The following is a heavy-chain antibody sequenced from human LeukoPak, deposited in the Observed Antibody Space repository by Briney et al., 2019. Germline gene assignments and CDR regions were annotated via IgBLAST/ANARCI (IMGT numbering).Heavy chain of an antibody. D-gene: IGHD3-10*01. V-gene: IGHV3-48*01. CDR2: IRSSSSTM. Sequence: GGSLRLSCAASGFTFSSYSMNWVRQAPGKGLEWVSYIRSSSSTMYYADSEKGRFTISRDNAKNSLYLQMNSLRAEDTAVYYCARADYYGSGNYYTSDYWGQGTLVTVSS. CDR3: ARADYYGSGNYYTSDY. CDR1: GFTFSSYS. J-gene: IGHJ4*02.